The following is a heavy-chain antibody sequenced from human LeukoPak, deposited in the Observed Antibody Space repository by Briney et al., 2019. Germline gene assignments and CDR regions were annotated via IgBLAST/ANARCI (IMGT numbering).Heavy chain of an antibody. D-gene: IGHD6-19*01. CDR3: ASVHSGWDSFFDY. J-gene: IGHJ4*02. V-gene: IGHV5-51*01. CDR2: IYPGDSDT. Sequence: GESLKISCKGSGYSFTSYWIGWVRQMPGKGLEWMGIIYPGDSDTRYSPSFQGQVTISADKSISTAYLQWSSLKALDTAMYYCASVHSGWDSFFDYWGQGTLVTVSS. CDR1: GYSFTSYW.